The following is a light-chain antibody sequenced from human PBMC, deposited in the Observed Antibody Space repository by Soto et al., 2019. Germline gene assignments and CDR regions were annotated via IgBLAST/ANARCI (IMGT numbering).Light chain of an antibody. CDR3: QQYTRSSRT. Sequence: DIQMTQSPSTLSASVGDRVTITCRASQSISSWLAWYQQKPGKAPKLLIYDASSLESGVPSRFRRSESGTEFTLTISSLQPDDFETYSSQQYTRSSRTSGQGTK. J-gene: IGKJ1*01. CDR2: DAS. CDR1: QSISSW. V-gene: IGKV1-5*01.